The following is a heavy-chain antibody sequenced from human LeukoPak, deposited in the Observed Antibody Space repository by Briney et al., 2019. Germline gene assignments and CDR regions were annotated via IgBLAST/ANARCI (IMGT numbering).Heavy chain of an antibody. V-gene: IGHV3-30-3*01. CDR3: AVVVAATPWPFDY. D-gene: IGHD2-15*01. CDR2: ISYDGSNK. CDR1: GFTFSSYA. J-gene: IGHJ4*02. Sequence: GGSLRLSCAASGFTFSSYAMRWVRQAPGKGLEWVAVISYDGSNKYYADSVKGRFTISRDNSKNTLYLQMNSLRAEDTAVYYCAVVVAATPWPFDYWGQGTLVTVSS.